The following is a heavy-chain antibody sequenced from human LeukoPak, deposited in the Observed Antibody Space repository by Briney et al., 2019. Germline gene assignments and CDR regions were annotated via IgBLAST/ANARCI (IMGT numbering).Heavy chain of an antibody. D-gene: IGHD5-24*01. Sequence: GGSLRLSCAASGFTFSSYGMHWVRQAPGKGLEWVAFIRYDGSNKYYADSVKGRFTISRDNSKNTLYLQMNSLRAEDTAVYYCAKDHAEMATSFDYWGQGTLVTVSS. V-gene: IGHV3-30*02. CDR1: GFTFSSYG. CDR2: IRYDGSNK. CDR3: AKDHAEMATSFDY. J-gene: IGHJ4*02.